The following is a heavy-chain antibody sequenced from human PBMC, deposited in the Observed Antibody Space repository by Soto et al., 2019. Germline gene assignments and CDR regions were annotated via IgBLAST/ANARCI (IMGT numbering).Heavy chain of an antibody. CDR3: ARGKYADYYYMDV. Sequence: VQLVESGGGLVKPGGSLRLSCVVSGFTFSSYSMNWVRQAPGKGLEWVSSISSSSSYIHNADSGKGRFTISRENAKNSVYLPMTSLRAEDTAVYYCARGKYADYYYMDVWGKGTTVTVSS. J-gene: IGHJ6*03. CDR1: GFTFSSYS. CDR2: ISSSSSYI. D-gene: IGHD2-2*01. V-gene: IGHV3-21*01.